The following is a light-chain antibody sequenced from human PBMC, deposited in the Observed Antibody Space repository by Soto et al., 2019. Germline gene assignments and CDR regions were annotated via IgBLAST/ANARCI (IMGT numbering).Light chain of an antibody. V-gene: IGKV3-11*01. CDR1: QSVSNY. CDR3: QQRSSWPLLT. Sequence: EIVLTQSPATLSLSPGERATLSCRASQSVSNYLAWFQQKPGQAPRLLIYDASNRATGIPARFSGSGSGTDFTLTISSLEPEDFAVYYCQQRSSWPLLTCGGVNKVEI. CDR2: DAS. J-gene: IGKJ4*01.